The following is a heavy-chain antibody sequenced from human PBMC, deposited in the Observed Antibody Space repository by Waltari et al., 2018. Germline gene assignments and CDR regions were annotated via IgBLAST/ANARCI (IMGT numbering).Heavy chain of an antibody. V-gene: IGHV4-39*01. CDR1: GGSISSSRYY. J-gene: IGHJ3*02. D-gene: IGHD6-13*01. Sequence: QLQLQESGPGLVKPSETLSLTCPVSGGSISSSRYYWGWIRQPPGKGLEWIGSIYYSGSTYYNPSLKSRVTISVDTSKNQFSLKLSSVTAADTAVYYCARLDSSSWYEPAFDIWGQGTMVTVSS. CDR3: ARLDSSSWYEPAFDI. CDR2: IYYSGST.